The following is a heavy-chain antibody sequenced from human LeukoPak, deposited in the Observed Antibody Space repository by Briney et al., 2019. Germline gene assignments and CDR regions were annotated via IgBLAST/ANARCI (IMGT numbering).Heavy chain of an antibody. CDR1: GYTLTELS. Sequence: ASVKVSCKVSGYTLTELSMHWVRQAPGKGLEWMGGFDPEDGETIYAQKFQGRVTMTEDTSTDTAYMELNSLRSEDTAVYYCATGLGLGEFPFDYWGQGTLVTVSS. J-gene: IGHJ4*02. CDR3: ATGLGLGEFPFDY. CDR2: FDPEDGET. V-gene: IGHV1-24*01. D-gene: IGHD3-16*01.